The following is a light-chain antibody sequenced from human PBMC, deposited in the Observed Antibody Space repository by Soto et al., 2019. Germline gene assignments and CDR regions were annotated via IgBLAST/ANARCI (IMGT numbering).Light chain of an antibody. CDR2: GAS. V-gene: IGKV1-5*01. Sequence: QVGLSPPTLFASGGDRVTITCRASQSIRYYLAWYQQMPGKAPKLLIYGASSLQSGVPSRFSGSGSGTEFTLTISSLQPDDFATSSCQHHNRYSHTFRQGTK. CDR3: QHHNRYSHT. CDR1: QSIRYY. J-gene: IGKJ1*01.